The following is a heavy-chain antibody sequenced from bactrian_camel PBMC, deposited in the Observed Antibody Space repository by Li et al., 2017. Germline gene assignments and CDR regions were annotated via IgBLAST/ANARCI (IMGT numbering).Heavy chain of an antibody. CDR1: GFTFDDSS. CDR3: AADSPEYDGSWYSSCPNPSFGI. CDR2: DTNDGNT. J-gene: IGHJ4*01. D-gene: IGHD6*01. V-gene: IGHV3-1*01. Sequence: DVQLVESGGGLVQPGGSLTLSCTASGFTFDDSSMGWYRQAPGNECELVSADTNDGNTYYADSVKGRFTISKDNAKNTLYLQINNLQVDDTAVYYCAADSPEYDGSWYSSCPNPSFGIWGQGTQVTVS.